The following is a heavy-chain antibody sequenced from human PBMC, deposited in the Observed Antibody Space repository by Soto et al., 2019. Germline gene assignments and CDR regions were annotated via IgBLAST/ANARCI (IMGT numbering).Heavy chain of an antibody. J-gene: IGHJ5*02. CDR1: GYTFTSYD. V-gene: IGHV1-8*01. Sequence: ASVKVSCKASGYTFTSYDINWVRQATGQGLEWMGWMNPNSGNTGYAQKFQGRVTMTRNTSISTAYMELSSLRSEATAVYYCARGRSGYDPNWFDPWGQETLVTVSS. D-gene: IGHD5-12*01. CDR3: ARGRSGYDPNWFDP. CDR2: MNPNSGNT.